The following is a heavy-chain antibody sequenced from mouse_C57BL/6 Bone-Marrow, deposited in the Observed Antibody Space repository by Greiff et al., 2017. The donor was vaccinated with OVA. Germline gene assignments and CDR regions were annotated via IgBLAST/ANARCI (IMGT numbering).Heavy chain of an antibody. Sequence: QVQLQQPGAELVKPGASVKLSCKASGYTFTSYWMHWVKQRPGQGLEWIGMIHPNSGSTNYNEKFKSKATLTVDKSSSTAYMQLSSLTSEDSAVYYGARDGSSPAWFAYWGQGTLVTVSA. CDR2: IHPNSGST. CDR3: ARDGSSPAWFAY. J-gene: IGHJ3*01. V-gene: IGHV1-64*01. CDR1: GYTFTSYW. D-gene: IGHD1-1*01.